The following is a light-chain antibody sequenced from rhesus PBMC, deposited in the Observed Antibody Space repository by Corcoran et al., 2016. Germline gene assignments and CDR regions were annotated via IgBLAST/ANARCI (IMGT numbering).Light chain of an antibody. V-gene: IGKV1-37*01. CDR2: YAS. J-gene: IGKJ3*01. CDR1: QGVSTN. Sequence: DIQMPQSPSSLSASVGDRVTITCRASQGVSTNLAWYQQKPGKAPKHLIYYASKLESGVPSRFSGSGSGTEVTLTISSLQTEEFATYFCQQYNSDPFIFGPGTKLDIK. CDR3: QQYNSDPFI.